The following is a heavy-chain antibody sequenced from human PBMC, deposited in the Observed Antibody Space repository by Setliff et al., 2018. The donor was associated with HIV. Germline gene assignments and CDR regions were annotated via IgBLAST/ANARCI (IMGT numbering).Heavy chain of an antibody. V-gene: IGHV3-64D*09. CDR2: ISTNGDST. J-gene: IGHJ5*01. CDR3: VKSLMFFNWFDS. CDR1: GFTFSNYA. Sequence: VGSLRLSCSTSGFTFSNYAMHWVRQAPGKGLEYVSSISTNGDSTSYADSVKGRFTISRDNSKNTLYLQMSSLRTEDTAVYYCVKSLMFFNWFDSWGQGTLVTVSS. D-gene: IGHD3-10*02.